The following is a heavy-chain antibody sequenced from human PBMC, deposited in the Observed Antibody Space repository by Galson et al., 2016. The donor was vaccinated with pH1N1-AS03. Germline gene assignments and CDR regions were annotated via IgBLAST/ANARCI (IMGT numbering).Heavy chain of an antibody. CDR2: RYWRYKWYN. Sequence: CAIPGDSVSSNIVSWNWIRQSPSAGLEWLGKRYWRYKWYNDYAVSVKSRITINPDTYKNQFSRQLNSVTPEDMDVYYYARGRYSAFDIWGQGTMVNVSS. J-gene: IGHJ3*02. V-gene: IGHV6-1*01. CDR1: GDSVSSNIVS. D-gene: IGHD1-1*01. CDR3: ARGRYSAFDI.